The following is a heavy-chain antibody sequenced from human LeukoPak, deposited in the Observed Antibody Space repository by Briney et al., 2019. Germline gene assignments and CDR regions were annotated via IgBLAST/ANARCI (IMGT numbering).Heavy chain of an antibody. CDR2: IIPILGIA. CDR1: GCTFSSYA. Sequence: GAAVKVSCKASGCTFSSYAISWVRQPPAQGLEWMGRIIPILGIAKYAQKFQSRVTITADKTTSTTYMELSSLRSEDTAVYYCALIHTPKGQFDYWGQGTLVTVSS. V-gene: IGHV1-69*04. D-gene: IGHD2-15*01. CDR3: ALIHTPKGQFDY. J-gene: IGHJ4*02.